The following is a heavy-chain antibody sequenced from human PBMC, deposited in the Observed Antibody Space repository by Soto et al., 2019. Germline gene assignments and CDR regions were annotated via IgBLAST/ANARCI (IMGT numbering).Heavy chain of an antibody. CDR3: ARDWDPWIQLWLWKGWFDP. V-gene: IGHV1-3*01. J-gene: IGHJ5*02. CDR2: INAGNGNT. D-gene: IGHD5-18*01. CDR1: GYTFTSYA. Sequence: ASVKVSCKASGYTFTSYAMHWVRQAPGQRLEWMGWINAGNGNTKYSQKFQGRVTITRDTSASTAYMELSSLRSEDTAVYYCARDWDPWIQLWLWKGWFDPWGQGTLVTVSS.